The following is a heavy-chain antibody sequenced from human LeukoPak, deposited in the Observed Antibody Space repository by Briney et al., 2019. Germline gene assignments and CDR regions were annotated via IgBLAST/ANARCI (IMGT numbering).Heavy chain of an antibody. J-gene: IGHJ4*02. Sequence: GGSLRLSCAASGFTFSSYEMNWVRQAPGKGLEWVSYISSSGSTIYYADSVKGRFTISRVNAKNSLYLQMNSLRAEDTAVYYCARVAGQWLAFDYWGQGTLVTVSS. CDR2: ISSSGSTI. V-gene: IGHV3-48*03. D-gene: IGHD6-19*01. CDR1: GFTFSSYE. CDR3: ARVAGQWLAFDY.